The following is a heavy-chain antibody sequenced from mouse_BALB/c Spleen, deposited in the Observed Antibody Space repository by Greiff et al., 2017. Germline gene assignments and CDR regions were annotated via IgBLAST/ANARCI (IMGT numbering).Heavy chain of an antibody. CDR3: ARPTTATWFAY. CDR2: INPYNDGT. CDR1: GYTFTSYV. V-gene: IGHV1-14*01. D-gene: IGHD1-2*01. J-gene: IGHJ3*01. Sequence: EVQLQESGPELVKPGASVKMSCKASGYTFTSYVMHWVKQKPGQGLEWIGYINPYNDGTKYNEKFKGKATLTSDKSSSTAYMELSSLTSEDSAVYYCARPTTATWFAYWGQGTLVTVSA.